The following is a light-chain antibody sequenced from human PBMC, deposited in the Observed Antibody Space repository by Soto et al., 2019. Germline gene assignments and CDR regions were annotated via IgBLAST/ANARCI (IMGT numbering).Light chain of an antibody. V-gene: IGKV1-5*03. Sequence: DIQMTQSPSTLSASVGDRVTITCRASQSISSWLAWYQQKPGKAPNLLIYKASTLESGAPSRFSGSGFGTEFTLTISSLQPDDFATYFCQQYSSGSAFGQGTKVEIK. CDR3: QQYSSGSA. CDR2: KAS. J-gene: IGKJ1*01. CDR1: QSISSW.